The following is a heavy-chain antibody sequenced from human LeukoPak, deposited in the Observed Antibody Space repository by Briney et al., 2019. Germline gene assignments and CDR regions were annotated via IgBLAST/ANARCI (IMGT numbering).Heavy chain of an antibody. D-gene: IGHD1-7*01. CDR3: ARIGPELAFDI. J-gene: IGHJ3*02. Sequence: GGSLRLSCAASGFTFSSYGMHWVRQAPGKGLEWVAVISYDGSNKYYADSVKGRFTISRDNSKNTLYLQMNSLRAEDTAVYYCARIGPELAFDIWGQGTMVTVSS. CDR2: ISYDGSNK. CDR1: GFTFSSYG. V-gene: IGHV3-30*03.